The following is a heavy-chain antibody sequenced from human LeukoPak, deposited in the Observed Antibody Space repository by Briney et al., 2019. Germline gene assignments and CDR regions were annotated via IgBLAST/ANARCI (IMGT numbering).Heavy chain of an antibody. CDR3: ATSSGNNPFDY. CDR2: ITPSDSYT. D-gene: IGHD1-14*01. CDR1: AYGFTTFW. J-gene: IGHJ4*02. V-gene: IGHV5-10-1*01. Sequence: GESLKISCKASAYGFTTFWISWVRQMPGKGLEWMGRITPSDSYTNYSPSFRGHVTISADKSITTAYLQWSSLRASDTAMYYCATSSGNNPFDYWGQGTLVTVSS.